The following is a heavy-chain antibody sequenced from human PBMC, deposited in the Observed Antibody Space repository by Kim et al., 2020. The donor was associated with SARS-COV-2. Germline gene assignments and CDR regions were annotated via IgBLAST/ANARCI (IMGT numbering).Heavy chain of an antibody. D-gene: IGHD6-19*01. CDR3: VKETDPSGWEFGPFDY. CDR2: ISSNGGST. Sequence: GGSLRLSCSASGFTFSSYAMHWVRQAPGKGLEYVSAISSNGGSTYYADSVKGRFTISRDNSKNTLYLQMSSLRAEDTAVYYCVKETDPSGWEFGPFDYWGQGTLVTVSS. V-gene: IGHV3-64D*06. J-gene: IGHJ4*02. CDR1: GFTFSSYA.